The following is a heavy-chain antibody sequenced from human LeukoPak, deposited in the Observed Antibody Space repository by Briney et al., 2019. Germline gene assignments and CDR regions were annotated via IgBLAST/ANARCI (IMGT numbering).Heavy chain of an antibody. CDR3: AKAGIAVPATPEY. CDR2: ISSSGGTT. CDR1: GFTFSSYA. V-gene: IGHV3-23*01. Sequence: GSLRLSCAASGFTFSSYAMNWVRQAPGKGLEWVSVISSSGGTTYYSDSVKGRFIISRDNSKNTLYLQMNSLRAEDTAVYYCAKAGIAVPATPEYCGQGTQVTVSS. J-gene: IGHJ4*02. D-gene: IGHD6-19*01.